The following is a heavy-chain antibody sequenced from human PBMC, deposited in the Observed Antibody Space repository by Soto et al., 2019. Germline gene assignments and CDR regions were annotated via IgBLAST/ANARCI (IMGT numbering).Heavy chain of an antibody. CDR1: GYTFTGYY. Sequence: ASVKVSCKASGYTFTGYYMHWVRQAPGQGLEWMGWINPNSGGTNYAQKFQGWVTMTRDTSISTAYMELSRLRSDDTAVYYCARAPSPARDAFDIWGQGTMVTVSS. D-gene: IGHD2-2*01. J-gene: IGHJ3*02. CDR2: INPNSGGT. V-gene: IGHV1-2*04. CDR3: ARAPSPARDAFDI.